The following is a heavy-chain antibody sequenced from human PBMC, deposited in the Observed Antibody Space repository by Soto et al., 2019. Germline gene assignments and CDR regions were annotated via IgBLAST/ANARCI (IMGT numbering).Heavy chain of an antibody. CDR2: ISAGSSDT. J-gene: IGHJ6*02. CDR3: AQVPGARNYYFYGMDV. Sequence: GGSLRLSCAASGFTFSSYGMHWVRQAPGKGLEWVAVISAGSSDTFYADSVKGRFTISRDNSKNTLFLQMNSVRADDTAVYYCAQVPGARNYYFYGMDVWGQGTTVTVSS. V-gene: IGHV3-33*06. CDR1: GFTFSSYG.